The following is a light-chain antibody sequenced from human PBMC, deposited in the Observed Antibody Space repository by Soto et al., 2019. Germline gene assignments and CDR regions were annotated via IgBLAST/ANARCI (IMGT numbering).Light chain of an antibody. Sequence: VLTQPASVSGSPGQSITISCTGTSSDVGNYDLVSWYQQHPGRAPKLMIYEDTKRPSGVSNRFSASKSGNTASLTVSGLQPEDEADYYCCSYAGSSTHYVFGTGTKVTVL. CDR1: SSDVGNYDL. J-gene: IGLJ1*01. V-gene: IGLV2-23*01. CDR2: EDT. CDR3: CSYAGSSTHYV.